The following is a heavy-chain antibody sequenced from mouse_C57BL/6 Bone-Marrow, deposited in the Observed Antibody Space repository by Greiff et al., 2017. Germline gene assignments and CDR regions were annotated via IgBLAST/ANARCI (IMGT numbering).Heavy chain of an antibody. Sequence: QVQLQQSGAELVRPGTSVKVSCKASGYAFTNYLIEWVKQRPGQGLAWIGVINPGSGGPNYNEKFKGKATLTADESSSTAYMQLSSLTSEDSAVYVCARGGLRRMDYWGQGTSVTVSS. CDR2: INPGSGGP. V-gene: IGHV1-54*01. J-gene: IGHJ4*01. CDR3: ARGGLRRMDY. CDR1: GYAFTNYL. D-gene: IGHD2-4*01.